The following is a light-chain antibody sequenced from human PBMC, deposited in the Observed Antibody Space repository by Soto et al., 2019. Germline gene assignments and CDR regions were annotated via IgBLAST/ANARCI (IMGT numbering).Light chain of an antibody. CDR1: SSDVGGYNY. CDR2: DVS. J-gene: IGLJ1*01. Sequence: QSDLTQPASVSGSPGQSITISCTGTSSDVGGYNYVSWYQHHPGKAPKLIIYDVSNRPSGVSIRFSGSKSDNTASLTISGLQPEDEADYHCATNETSTPPQLVF. V-gene: IGLV2-14*03. CDR3: ATNETSTPPQLV.